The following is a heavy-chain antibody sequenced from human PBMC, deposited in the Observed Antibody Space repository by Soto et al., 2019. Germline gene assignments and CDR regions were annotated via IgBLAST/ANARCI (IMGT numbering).Heavy chain of an antibody. D-gene: IGHD2-15*01. J-gene: IGHJ3*01. CDR2: INPNSGGT. CDR3: ARAIRGDTNFVVVLAGPPGGLFAF. V-gene: IGHV1-2*04. CDR1: GYTFAGYY. Sequence: GASVKVSCKASGYTFAGYYMHWVRQAPGQGLEWMGWINPNSGGTNYAQKFQGWVTMTRDTSISTAYMELSRLRSDDTAVYYCARAIRGDTNFVVVLAGPPGGLFAFWGRGTMVPVSS.